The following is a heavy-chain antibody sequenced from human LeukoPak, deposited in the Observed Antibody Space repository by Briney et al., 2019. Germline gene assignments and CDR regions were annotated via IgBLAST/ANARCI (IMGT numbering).Heavy chain of an antibody. D-gene: IGHD1-26*01. CDR2: ISYDGSNK. J-gene: IGHJ4*02. Sequence: GRSLRLSCAASGFTFSSYAMHWVRQAPGKGLGWVAVISYDGSNKYYADSVKGRFTISRDNSKNTLYLQMNSLRAEDTAVYCCARALVGGRSGSNGGLDYWGQGTLVTVSS. V-gene: IGHV3-30-3*01. CDR1: GFTFSSYA. CDR3: ARALVGGRSGSNGGLDY.